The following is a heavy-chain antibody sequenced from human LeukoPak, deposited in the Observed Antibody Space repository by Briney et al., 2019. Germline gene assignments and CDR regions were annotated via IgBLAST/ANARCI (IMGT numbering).Heavy chain of an antibody. D-gene: IGHD6-19*01. J-gene: IGHJ4*02. V-gene: IGHV3-48*01. CDR3: ARDVEQWLVRVHYFDY. CDR1: GFTFSSYS. CDR2: ISSGSTTI. Sequence: PGGSLRLSCAASGFTFSSYSMNWVRQAPGKGLEWVSYISSGSTTIYYADSVKGRFTISRDNAKNSLYLQMNSLRAEDTAVYYCARDVEQWLVRVHYFDYWGQGTLVTVSS.